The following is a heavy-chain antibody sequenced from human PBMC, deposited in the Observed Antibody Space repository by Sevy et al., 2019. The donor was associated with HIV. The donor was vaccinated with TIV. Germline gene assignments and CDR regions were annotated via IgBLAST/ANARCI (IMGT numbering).Heavy chain of an antibody. CDR1: GFTFSSYW. J-gene: IGHJ4*02. Sequence: QLGGSLRLSCAASGFTFSSYWMHWVRQAPGKGLVWVSRINTDGSSTTYADSVKGRFTISRDNAKNTLYLQMNSLRAEDTAVYYCARSPGSNSPSDYWGQGTLVTVSS. CDR2: INTDGSST. CDR3: ARSPGSNSPSDY. D-gene: IGHD6-6*01. V-gene: IGHV3-74*01.